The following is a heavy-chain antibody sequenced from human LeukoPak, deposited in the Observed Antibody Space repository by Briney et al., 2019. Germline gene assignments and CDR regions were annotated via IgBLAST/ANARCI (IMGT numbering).Heavy chain of an antibody. V-gene: IGHV3-21*01. D-gene: IGHD6-19*01. CDR2: ISSSSSYI. J-gene: IGHJ3*02. CDR1: GFTFSSYS. Sequence: GGSLRLSCAASGFTFSSYSMNWVRQAPGKGREWVSSISSSSSYIYYADSVKGRFTISRGNAQNSLYLQMNSLRAEDTAVYYCARDIYSSGTDAFDIWGQGTMVTVSS. CDR3: ARDIYSSGTDAFDI.